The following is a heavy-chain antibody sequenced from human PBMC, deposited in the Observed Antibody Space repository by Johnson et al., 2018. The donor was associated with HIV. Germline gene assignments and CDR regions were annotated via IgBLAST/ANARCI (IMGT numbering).Heavy chain of an antibody. CDR2: IKQDGSEK. CDR1: GFTFSDYW. Sequence: VQVVESGGGLVQPGRSLRLSCAASGFTFSDYWMNWVRQAPGKGLEWVASIKQDGSEKYYVDSVKGRFTISRDNAKNSLYLQMNSLRAEDTAVYYCARDGYKAGAFDIWGQGTMVTVSS. CDR3: ARDGYKAGAFDI. D-gene: IGHD5-24*01. V-gene: IGHV3-7*05. J-gene: IGHJ3*02.